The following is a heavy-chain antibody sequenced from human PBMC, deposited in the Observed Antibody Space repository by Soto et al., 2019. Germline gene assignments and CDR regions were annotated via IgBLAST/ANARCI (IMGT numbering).Heavy chain of an antibody. Sequence: PGGSLRLSCAASGFTFSSYAMTWVRQAPGKGLEWVSGISGSGGGTYYADSVKGRFTVSRDNSKNTLYLQMNSLRAEDTAIYYCAKRLTRVTPKGYYKLDVWGQGTTVSISS. J-gene: IGHJ6*01. CDR2: ISGSGGGT. D-gene: IGHD4-17*01. V-gene: IGHV3-23*01. CDR1: GFTFSSYA. CDR3: AKRLTRVTPKGYYKLDV.